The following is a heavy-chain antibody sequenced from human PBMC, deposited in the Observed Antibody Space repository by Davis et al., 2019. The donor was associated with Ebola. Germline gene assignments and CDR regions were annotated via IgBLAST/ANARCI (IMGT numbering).Heavy chain of an antibody. CDR1: GFTFSSYD. Sequence: GESLKISCAASGFTFSSYDMHWVRQATGKGLEWVSAIGTAGDPYYPGSVKGRFTISRENAKNSLYLQMNSLRAGDTAVYYCARGGHSSGYYYFDYWGQGTLVTVSS. V-gene: IGHV3-13*05. CDR2: IGTAGDP. D-gene: IGHD3-22*01. J-gene: IGHJ4*02. CDR3: ARGGHSSGYYYFDY.